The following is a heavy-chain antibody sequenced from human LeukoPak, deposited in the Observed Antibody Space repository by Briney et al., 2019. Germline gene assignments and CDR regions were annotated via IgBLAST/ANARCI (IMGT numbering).Heavy chain of an antibody. J-gene: IGHJ6*04. V-gene: IGHV1-2*06. CDR3: ARDTHCSSTSCYAAP. D-gene: IGHD2-2*01. CDR1: GYTFSGYC. CDR2: INPNSSGT. Sequence: GASVTLSCKASGYTFSGYCMHWVRQAPGQGLEWVGRINPNSSGTHYAQQFQGRVTMTRDTSISTAYLEMSRLRSHDTAVYYCARDTHCSSTSCYAAPWGKGTTGTVSS.